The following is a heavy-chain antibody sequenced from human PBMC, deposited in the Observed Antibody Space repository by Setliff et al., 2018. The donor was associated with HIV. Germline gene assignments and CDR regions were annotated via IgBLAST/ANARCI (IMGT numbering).Heavy chain of an antibody. J-gene: IGHJ3*02. CDR3: ARDTMWAFDI. CDR2: IGGRFDT. CDR1: GFTFSDYS. D-gene: IGHD3-10*02. Sequence: GESLKISCAASGFTFSDYSMNWVRQAPGKGLEWVSFIGGRFDTYYADSVKGRFTISRDNAKKSLYLQMNSLRADGTAVYYCARDTMWAFDIWGQGTLVTVSS. V-gene: IGHV3-48*01.